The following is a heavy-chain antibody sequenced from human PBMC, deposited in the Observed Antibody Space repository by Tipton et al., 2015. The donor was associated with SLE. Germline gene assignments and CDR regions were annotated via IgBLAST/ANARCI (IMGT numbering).Heavy chain of an antibody. D-gene: IGHD6-13*01. J-gene: IGHJ4*02. Sequence: GLVKPSQTLSLTCAISGDSVSSNSAAWNWIRQSPSRGLEWLGRTYYRSKWYNDYAVSVKSRITINPDTSKKQFSLKLSSVTAADTAVYYCASYGSSAFDNWGQGTLGTVSS. CDR3: ASYGSSAFDN. CDR2: TYYRSKWYN. V-gene: IGHV6-1*01. CDR1: GDSVSSNSAA.